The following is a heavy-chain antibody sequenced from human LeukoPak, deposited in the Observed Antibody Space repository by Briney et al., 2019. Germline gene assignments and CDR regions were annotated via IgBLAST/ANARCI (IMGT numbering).Heavy chain of an antibody. V-gene: IGHV1-18*01. CDR1: GYTFTSYG. J-gene: IGHJ5*02. Sequence: ASVKVSCKASGYTFTSYGISWVRQAPGQGLEWMGWISAYNGNTNYAQKLQGRVTMTTDTSTSTAYMELRSLRPDDTAVYYCARPTFSSGGGGWFDPWGQGTLVTVSS. CDR2: ISAYNGNT. CDR3: ARPTFSSGGGGWFDP. D-gene: IGHD2-15*01.